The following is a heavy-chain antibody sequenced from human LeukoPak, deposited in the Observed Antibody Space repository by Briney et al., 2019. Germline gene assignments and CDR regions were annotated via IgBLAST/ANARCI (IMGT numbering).Heavy chain of an antibody. D-gene: IGHD3-3*02. CDR1: GGSFSGYY. CDR2: INHSGST. Sequence: SETLSLTCAVYGGSFSGYYWSWIRQPPGKGLEWIGEINHSGSTNYNPSLKSRVTISVDTSKNQFSLKLSSVTAADTAVYHCARHPSRPHFGYFDYWGQGTLVTVSS. V-gene: IGHV4-34*01. CDR3: ARHPSRPHFGYFDY. J-gene: IGHJ4*02.